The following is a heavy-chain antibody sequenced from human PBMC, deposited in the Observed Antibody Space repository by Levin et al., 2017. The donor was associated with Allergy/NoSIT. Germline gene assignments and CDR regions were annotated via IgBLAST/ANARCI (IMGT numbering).Heavy chain of an antibody. D-gene: IGHD3-10*01. J-gene: IGHJ4*02. Sequence: PSETLSLTCTVSGGSISSYYWSWIRQPPGKGLEWIGYIYYSGSTNYNPSLKSRVTISVDTSKNQFSLKLSSVTAADTAVYYCAMGYYGSGSYYNSEPDYWGQGTLVTVSS. CDR1: GGSISSYY. CDR3: AMGYYGSGSYYNSEPDY. V-gene: IGHV4-59*01. CDR2: IYYSGST.